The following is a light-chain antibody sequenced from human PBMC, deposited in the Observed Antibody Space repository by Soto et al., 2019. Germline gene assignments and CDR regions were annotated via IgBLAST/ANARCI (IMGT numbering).Light chain of an antibody. V-gene: IGLV1-40*01. CDR3: QSYDSTLSGYV. CDR1: SSNIGAGYD. Sequence: QPVLTQPPSVSGAPGQRVTISCTGSSSNIGAGYDVHWYQQLPGTAPKLLIYANSNRPLGVPDRFSGSESGASASLAITGLQAEDEADYYCQSYDSTLSGYVFGPGTKLTVL. J-gene: IGLJ1*01. CDR2: ANS.